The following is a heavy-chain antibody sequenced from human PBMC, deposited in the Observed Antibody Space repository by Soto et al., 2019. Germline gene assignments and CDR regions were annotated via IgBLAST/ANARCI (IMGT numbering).Heavy chain of an antibody. CDR1: GGTFSSYA. V-gene: IGHV1-69*12. D-gene: IGHD2-2*01. Sequence: QVQLVQSGAEVKKPGSSVKVSCKASGGTFSSYAISWVRQAPGQGLEWMGGIIPIFGTANYAQKFQGRVTITADESTSTAHMELRSLRSKDTAVYYCARERDYCISTSCYADGYYDYDGMDFWGQGTTVTVSS. CDR2: IIPIFGTA. J-gene: IGHJ6*01. CDR3: ARERDYCISTSCYADGYYDYDGMDF.